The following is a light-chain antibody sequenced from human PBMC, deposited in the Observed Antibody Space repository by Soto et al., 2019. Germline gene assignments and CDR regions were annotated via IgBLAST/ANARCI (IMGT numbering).Light chain of an antibody. CDR2: WAS. CDR3: QQYYSSVVT. CDR1: QSILSSSNNKNS. Sequence: DIVMTQSPDSLAVSLGERATINCKSSQSILSSSNNKNSLAWFQQQPGQPPKLLIYWASTRESGVPYRFSGSGSVTDFTLAISSLQAEDVAVYYCQQYYSSVVTFGQGTRLEIK. J-gene: IGKJ5*01. V-gene: IGKV4-1*01.